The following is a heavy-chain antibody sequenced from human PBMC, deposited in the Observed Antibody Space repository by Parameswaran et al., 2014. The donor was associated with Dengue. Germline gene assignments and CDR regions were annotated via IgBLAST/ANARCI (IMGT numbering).Heavy chain of an antibody. V-gene: IGHV3-23*01. CDR3: AKDWWVHHYDSSPSQGWFDP. D-gene: IGHD3-22*01. CDR2: ISSGGEST. Sequence: RWIRQPPGKGLEWVSGISSGGESTYYADSVKGRFTISRDNSKNTLYVQMNSLRAKDTAVYYCAKDWWVHHYDSSPSQGWFDPWGQGTLVTVSS. J-gene: IGHJ5*02.